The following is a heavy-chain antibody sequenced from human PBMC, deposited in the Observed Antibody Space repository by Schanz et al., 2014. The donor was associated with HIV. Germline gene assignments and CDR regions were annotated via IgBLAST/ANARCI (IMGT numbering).Heavy chain of an antibody. CDR2: IWHDGSSK. CDR3: ARDNSGSIDY. V-gene: IGHV3-33*08. D-gene: IGHD3-10*01. CDR1: GFSSSNSV. Sequence: QAQLVESGGGVVQPGGSLRLSCAASGFSSSNSVIHWVRQAPGKGLEWVAVIWHDGSSKYYADSVKGRFTISRDASKNALYLQMNSLRAEDTAVYYCARDNSGSIDYWGQGTLVTVSS. J-gene: IGHJ4*02.